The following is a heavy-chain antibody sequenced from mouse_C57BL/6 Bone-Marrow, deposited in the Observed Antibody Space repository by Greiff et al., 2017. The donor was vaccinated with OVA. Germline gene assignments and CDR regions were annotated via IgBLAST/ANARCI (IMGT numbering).Heavy chain of an antibody. J-gene: IGHJ1*03. CDR1: GYSFTSYY. Sequence: VKLQESGPELVKPGASVKISCKASGYSFTSYYIHWVKQRPGQGLEWIGWIYPGSGNTKYNEKFKGKATLTADTSSSTAYMQLSSLTSEDSAVYDCARKGELGRGWYFDVWGTGTTVTVSS. CDR2: IYPGSGNT. D-gene: IGHD4-1*01. V-gene: IGHV1-66*01. CDR3: ARKGELGRGWYFDV.